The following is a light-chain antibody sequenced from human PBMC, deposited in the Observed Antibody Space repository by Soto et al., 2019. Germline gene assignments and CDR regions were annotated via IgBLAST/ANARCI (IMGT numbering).Light chain of an antibody. CDR2: EVS. CDR3: SSYTSSSTWV. J-gene: IGLJ3*02. V-gene: IGLV2-14*01. Sequence: QSALTQPASVSGSRGQSITISCTGTSSDVGGYNYVSWYQQHPGKAPKLMIYEVSNRPSGVSHRFSGSKSGNTASLTISGLQAEDEADYYCSSYTSSSTWVFGVGIKLTVL. CDR1: SSDVGGYNY.